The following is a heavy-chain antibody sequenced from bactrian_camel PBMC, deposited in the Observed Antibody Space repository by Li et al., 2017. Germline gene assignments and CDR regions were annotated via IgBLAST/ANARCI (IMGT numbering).Heavy chain of an antibody. CDR3: AADLDFSYYAGPSALERNRYGH. V-gene: IGHV3-3*01. Sequence: VQLVESGGGSVQAGGSLTLSCAASRYISTYCVGWFRQAPGKEREGIAGIRRDGDSYYTDSVEGRFTISEDRSKNTMYLQMNSLKPEDTAMYYCAADLDFSYYAGPSALERNRYGHWGQGTQVTVS. J-gene: IGHJ4*01. CDR1: RYISTYC. CDR2: IRRDGDS. D-gene: IGHD2*01.